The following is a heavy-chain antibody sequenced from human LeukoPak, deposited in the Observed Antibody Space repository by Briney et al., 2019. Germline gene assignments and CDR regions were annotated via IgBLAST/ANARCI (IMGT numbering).Heavy chain of an antibody. D-gene: IGHD3-16*01. Sequence: GGSLRLSCAASGFSFRSYEMNWVRQAPGKGLEWVSYISSSGSSIYYADSVKGRFTISRDNAKNSLFLQMNSLRAEDTAVYYCAKVKGEVIGAFDIWGQGTMVTVSS. J-gene: IGHJ3*02. CDR1: GFSFRSYE. CDR3: AKVKGEVIGAFDI. CDR2: ISSSGSSI. V-gene: IGHV3-48*03.